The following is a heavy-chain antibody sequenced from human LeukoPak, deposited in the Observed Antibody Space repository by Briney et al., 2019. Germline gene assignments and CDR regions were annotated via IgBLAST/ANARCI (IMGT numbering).Heavy chain of an antibody. CDR1: GFTFSSYW. CDR2: IASDGSST. D-gene: IGHD3-3*01. Sequence: GGSLRLSCAASGFTFSSYWMNWVRQAPGKGLVWVSRIASDGSSTTYADSVKGRFSISRDNAKNTLYLQMNSLRAEDTAVYYCVREDPAIFGSGGYWGQGTLVTVSS. J-gene: IGHJ4*02. V-gene: IGHV3-74*01. CDR3: VREDPAIFGSGGY.